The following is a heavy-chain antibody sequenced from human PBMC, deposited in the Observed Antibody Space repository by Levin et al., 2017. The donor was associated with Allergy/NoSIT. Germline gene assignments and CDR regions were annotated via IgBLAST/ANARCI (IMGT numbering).Heavy chain of an antibody. CDR3: ARLPDFSYYMDV. D-gene: IGHD1-14*01. CDR2: IYHSGNT. CDR1: GDSIDNGNW. V-gene: IGHV4-4*02. J-gene: IGHJ6*03. Sequence: SETLSLTCAVSGDSIDNGNWWSWVRPPPGEGLEWIGEIYHSGNTNYNPSLKSRLTISVDNSKDQFSLKLSAVTAADTALYFCARLPDFSYYMDVWGKGTTVIVSS.